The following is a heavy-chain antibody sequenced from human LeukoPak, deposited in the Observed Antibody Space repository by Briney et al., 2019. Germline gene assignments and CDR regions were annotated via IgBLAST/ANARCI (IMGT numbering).Heavy chain of an antibody. CDR3: AQERYGSGSFSP. Sequence: SGPTLVKPTQTLTLTCTFSGFSFTTSRVGVSWIRQPPGKALEWLAIIYWDDDKYYSPSLKSRLTINKDTSKNQAVLTLTNMDPVDTATYYCAQERYGSGSFSPWGQGTLVTVSS. V-gene: IGHV2-5*02. J-gene: IGHJ5*02. CDR1: GFSFTTSRVG. CDR2: IYWDDDK. D-gene: IGHD3-10*01.